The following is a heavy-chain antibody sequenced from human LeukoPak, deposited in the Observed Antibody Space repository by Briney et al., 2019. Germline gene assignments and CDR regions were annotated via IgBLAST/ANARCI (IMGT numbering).Heavy chain of an antibody. D-gene: IGHD3-22*01. Sequence: SETLSLTCTVSGCSISSYYWSWIRQPPGKGLEWIGRIYTSGSTNYNPSLKSRVTISVDTSKNQFSLKLSSVTAADTAVYYCARDPYYDSSGYYWDWGQGTLVTVSS. CDR2: IYTSGST. CDR1: GCSISSYY. V-gene: IGHV4-4*08. CDR3: ARDPYYDSSGYYWD. J-gene: IGHJ4*02.